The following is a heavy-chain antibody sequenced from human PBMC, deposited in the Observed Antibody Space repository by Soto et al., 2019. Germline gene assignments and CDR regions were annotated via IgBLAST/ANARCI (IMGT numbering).Heavy chain of an antibody. CDR2: INSDGSST. D-gene: IGHD2-15*01. CDR1: GFTFSSYW. CDR3: ARGYCSGGSCYLHDY. J-gene: IGHJ4*02. Sequence: GGSLRLSCAASGFTFSSYWMHWVRQAPGKGLVWVSRINSDGSSTSCADSVKGRFTISRDNAKNTLYLQMNSLRAEDTAVYYCARGYCSGGSCYLHDYWGQGTLVTVSS. V-gene: IGHV3-74*01.